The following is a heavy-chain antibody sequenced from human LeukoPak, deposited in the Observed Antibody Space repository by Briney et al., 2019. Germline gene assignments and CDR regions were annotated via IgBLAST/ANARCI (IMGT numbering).Heavy chain of an antibody. D-gene: IGHD6-19*01. Sequence: NPSETLSLTCTVSGGSISSSSYYWGWIRQPPGKGLEWIGSIYYSGSTYYNPSLKSRATISVDTSKNQFSLKLSSVTAADTAVYYCASHPIAVSSGFDYWGQGTLVTVSS. J-gene: IGHJ4*02. V-gene: IGHV4-39*01. CDR2: IYYSGST. CDR3: ASHPIAVSSGFDY. CDR1: GGSISSSSYY.